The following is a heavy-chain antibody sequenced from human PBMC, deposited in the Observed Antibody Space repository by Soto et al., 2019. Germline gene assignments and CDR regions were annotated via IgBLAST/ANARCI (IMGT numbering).Heavy chain of an antibody. D-gene: IGHD2-15*01. CDR1: GFTFSTYA. Sequence: DVNLVQSGGGSAQPGGSLRLSCATSGFTFSTYAMTWVRQVPGRGLQWVSTILPDETGFYTISVKGRFTISRDNYRGIVYLQMNDLWVEDAAIYYCAEDRLPTSGQRFYFDSWGQGSLVTVSS. V-gene: IGHV3-23*04. CDR3: AEDRLPTSGQRFYFDS. CDR2: ILPDETG. J-gene: IGHJ4*02.